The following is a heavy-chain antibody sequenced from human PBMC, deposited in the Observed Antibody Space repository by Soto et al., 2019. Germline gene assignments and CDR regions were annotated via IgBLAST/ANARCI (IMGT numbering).Heavy chain of an antibody. CDR2: ISGSGGST. Sequence: GGSLRLSCAASGFTFSSYAMSWVRQAPGKGLEWVSAISGSGGSTYYADSVKGRFTISRDNSKNTLYLQMNSLRAEDTAVYYCAKRYCSGGSCYGFFDYWGQGTLVTGSS. CDR1: GFTFSSYA. D-gene: IGHD2-15*01. J-gene: IGHJ4*02. CDR3: AKRYCSGGSCYGFFDY. V-gene: IGHV3-23*01.